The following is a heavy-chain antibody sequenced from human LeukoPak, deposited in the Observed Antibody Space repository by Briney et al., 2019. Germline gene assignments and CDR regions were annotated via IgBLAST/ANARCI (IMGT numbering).Heavy chain of an antibody. V-gene: IGHV3-11*05. CDR3: ARGSPPDY. D-gene: IGHD2-15*01. Sequence: GGSLRLSCAASGFIFSDYYMSWIRQAPGKGLEWLSYISSSSIYTSYADSVKGRFTISRDNAKNSLYLHLNSLRAEDTAVYYCARGSPPDYWGQGTLVTVSS. CDR1: GFIFSDYY. J-gene: IGHJ4*02. CDR2: ISSSSIYT.